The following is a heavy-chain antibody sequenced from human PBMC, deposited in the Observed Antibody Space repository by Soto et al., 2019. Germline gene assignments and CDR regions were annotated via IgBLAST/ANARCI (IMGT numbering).Heavy chain of an antibody. CDR2: IYYSGST. CDR1: GGSISSYY. V-gene: IGHV4-59*01. D-gene: IGHD3-22*01. J-gene: IGHJ4*02. Sequence: SETLSLTCTVSGGSISSYYWSWIRQPPGKGLEWVGYIYYSGSTNYNPSLKSRVTISVDTPKNQFSLKLSSVTAADTAVYYCARDDGSSGYYYWGQGTLVTVSS. CDR3: ARDDGSSGYYY.